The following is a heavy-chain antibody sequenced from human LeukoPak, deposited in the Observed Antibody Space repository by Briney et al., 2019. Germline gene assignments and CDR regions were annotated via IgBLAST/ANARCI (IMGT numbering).Heavy chain of an antibody. CDR2: INWNGGST. D-gene: IGHD2-15*01. CDR3: ARAGSPTYYYYYMDV. Sequence: GGPLRLSCAASGFTFDDYGMSWVRQAPGKGLEWVSGINWNGGSTGYADSVKGRFTISRDNAKNSLYLQMNSLRAEDTALYYCARAGSPTYYYYYMDVWCKGTTVTVSS. J-gene: IGHJ6*03. V-gene: IGHV3-20*04. CDR1: GFTFDDYG.